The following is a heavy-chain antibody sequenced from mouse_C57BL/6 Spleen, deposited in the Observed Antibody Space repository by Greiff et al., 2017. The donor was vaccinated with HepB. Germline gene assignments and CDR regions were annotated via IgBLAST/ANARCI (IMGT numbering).Heavy chain of an antibody. CDR3: ARAFYYDDDKDWYFDV. CDR2: IHPNSGST. CDR1: GYTFTSYW. D-gene: IGHD2-4*01. Sequence: QVQLQQPGAELVKPGASVKLSCKASGYTFTSYWMHWVKQRPGQGLEWIGMIHPNSGSTNYNEKFKSKATLTVDKSSSTAYMQLSSLTSEDSAVYYCARAFYYDDDKDWYFDVWGTGTTVTVSS. J-gene: IGHJ1*03. V-gene: IGHV1-64*01.